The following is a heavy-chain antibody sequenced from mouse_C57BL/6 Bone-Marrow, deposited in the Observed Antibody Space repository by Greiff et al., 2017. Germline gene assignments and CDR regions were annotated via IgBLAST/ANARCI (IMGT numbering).Heavy chain of an antibody. D-gene: IGHD1-1*01. CDR2: ISSGSSTI. V-gene: IGHV5-17*01. J-gene: IGHJ4*01. Sequence: EVQVVESGGGLVKPGGSLKLSCAASGFTFSDYGMHWVRQAPEKGLEWVAYISSGSSTIYYADTVKGRFIISRDNAKNTLFLQMTSLRSEDTAMYYCASITTVVDYYAMDYWGQGTSVTVSS. CDR3: ASITTVVDYYAMDY. CDR1: GFTFSDYG.